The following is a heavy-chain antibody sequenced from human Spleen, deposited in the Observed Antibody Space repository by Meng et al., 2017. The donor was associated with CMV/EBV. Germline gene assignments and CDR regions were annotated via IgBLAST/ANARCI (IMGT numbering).Heavy chain of an antibody. V-gene: IGHV3-23*01. CDR1: FSSYA. Sequence: FSSYAVSWVRQAPGRGLEWVSAISGSGGSTYYADSVKGRFTISRDHSKNTLYLQMNSLRAEDTAVYHCAKASVVVITGTQRIDYFDYWGQGTLVTVSS. CDR2: ISGSGGST. D-gene: IGHD3-22*01. CDR3: AKASVVVITGTQRIDYFDY. J-gene: IGHJ4*02.